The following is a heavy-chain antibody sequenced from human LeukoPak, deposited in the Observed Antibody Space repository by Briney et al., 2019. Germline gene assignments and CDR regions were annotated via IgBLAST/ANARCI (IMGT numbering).Heavy chain of an antibody. CDR3: ARLRYDILTGYYGPADY. Sequence: AGGSLRLSCAASGFTFSSYSMNWVRQAPGKGLEWIGYIYYSGSTNYNPSPKSRVTISVDTSKNQFSLKLSSVTAADTAVYYCARLRYDILTGYYGPADYWGQGTLVTVSS. V-gene: IGHV4-59*08. J-gene: IGHJ4*02. CDR2: IYYSGST. D-gene: IGHD3-9*01. CDR1: GFTFSSYS.